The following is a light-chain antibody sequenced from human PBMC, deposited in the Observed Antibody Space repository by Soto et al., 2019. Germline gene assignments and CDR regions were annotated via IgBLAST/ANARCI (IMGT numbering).Light chain of an antibody. CDR2: WAS. J-gene: IGKJ5*01. Sequence: DIVMTQSPDSLAVSLGERATINCKSSQSVLYSSNNKNYLAWYQQKPGQPPKLLIYWASTRESGVPDRFSGSGSGTDFTLTISSLQAEDVAVYYCQQYYSTPPTFGQATRLEIK. V-gene: IGKV4-1*01. CDR1: QSVLYSSNNKNY. CDR3: QQYYSTPPT.